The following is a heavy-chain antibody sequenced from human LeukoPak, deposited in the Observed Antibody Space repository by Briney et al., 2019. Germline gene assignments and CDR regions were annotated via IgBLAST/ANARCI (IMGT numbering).Heavy chain of an antibody. J-gene: IGHJ4*02. D-gene: IGHD3-10*01. CDR1: GFTFSDYY. V-gene: IGHV3-11*01. Sequence: GGSLRLSCAASGFTFSDYYMSWIRQPPGKGLEWVSYISSSGTTIYYADSVRGRFIVSSDNAKNSLYLQMDSLSAEDTAVYYCASLRGVNRWGQGTLVTVSS. CDR2: ISSSGTTI. CDR3: ASLRGVNR.